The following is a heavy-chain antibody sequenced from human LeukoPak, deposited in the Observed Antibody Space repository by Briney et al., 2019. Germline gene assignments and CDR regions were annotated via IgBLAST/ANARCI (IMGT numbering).Heavy chain of an antibody. CDR1: GGSISSYY. Sequence: SETLSLTCTVSGGSISSYYWSWIRQPPGKGLEWIGYIYYSGSTNYNPSLKSRVTISVDTSKNQFSLKLSSVTAADTAVYYCAGGGRYSGSYYYPYWGQGTLVTVSS. CDR2: IYYSGST. CDR3: AGGGRYSGSYYYPY. D-gene: IGHD1-26*01. V-gene: IGHV4-59*01. J-gene: IGHJ4*02.